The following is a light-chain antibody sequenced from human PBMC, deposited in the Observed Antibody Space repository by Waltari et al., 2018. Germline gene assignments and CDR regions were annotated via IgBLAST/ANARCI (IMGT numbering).Light chain of an antibody. J-gene: IGKJ1*01. V-gene: IGKV2-28*01. CDR1: QSLQHANGASY. Sequence: EIVMTQSPLSLPVTPGQPASFSCRSSQSLQHANGASYLDWYLQRPGQSPQLLIYLASSRASGVPDRFSGSGSGTHFTLTISIVEAEDIGIYYCMQALQLPKTFGQGTKVEFK. CDR2: LAS. CDR3: MQALQLPKT.